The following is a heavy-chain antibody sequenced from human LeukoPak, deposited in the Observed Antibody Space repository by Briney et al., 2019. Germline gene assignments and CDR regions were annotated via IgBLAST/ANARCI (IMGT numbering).Heavy chain of an antibody. V-gene: IGHV1-2*02. Sequence: EASVKVSCKASGYTFTSYYMHWVRQAPGQGLEWMGWINPNSGGTNYAQKFQGRVTMTRDTSISTAYMELSRLRSDDTAVYYCARPLTDTAMAEDYFDYWGQGTLVTVSS. D-gene: IGHD5-18*01. CDR2: INPNSGGT. J-gene: IGHJ4*02. CDR1: GYTFTSYY. CDR3: ARPLTDTAMAEDYFDY.